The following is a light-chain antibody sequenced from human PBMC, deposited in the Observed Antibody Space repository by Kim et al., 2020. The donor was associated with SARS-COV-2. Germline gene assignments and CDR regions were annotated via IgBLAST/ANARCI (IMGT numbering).Light chain of an antibody. CDR2: GAS. V-gene: IGKV3-15*01. CDR3: QQYINWPPLT. CDR1: QTISSS. Sequence: SPGERATLSCRASQTISSSLAWYQQKPGQAPRLLIHGASTRATGIPARFSGSGSGTEFTLTITSLQSEDFAIYYCQQYINWPPLTFGGGTKVDIK. J-gene: IGKJ4*01.